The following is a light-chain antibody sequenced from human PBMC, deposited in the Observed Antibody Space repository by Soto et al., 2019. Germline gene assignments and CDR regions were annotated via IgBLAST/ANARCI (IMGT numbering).Light chain of an antibody. V-gene: IGKV1-5*01. Sequence: DIQMTQSPSTLSACVGDRVTITCRASQSLNNYLAWYQQKPGKAPKLLIYDASTLERGVPSRFSGTGSGTEFTLTISSLQPDDFATYYCQHYNSYSEAFGQGTKVDIK. CDR2: DAS. J-gene: IGKJ1*01. CDR3: QHYNSYSEA. CDR1: QSLNNY.